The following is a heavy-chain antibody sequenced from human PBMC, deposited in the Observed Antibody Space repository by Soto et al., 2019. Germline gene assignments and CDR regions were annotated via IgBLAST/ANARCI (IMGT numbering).Heavy chain of an antibody. J-gene: IGHJ4*02. CDR3: AHRVLRTVFGLVTTTAIYFDF. CDR1: GFSLTTSGVG. V-gene: IGHV2-5*02. CDR2: IYWDDDK. D-gene: IGHD3-3*01. Sequence: QITLNESGPTQVKPRQTLTLTCTFSGFSLTTSGVGVGWIRQSPGKAPEWLALIYWDDDKRYSPSLTSTLTITKDTSKTQVVLTMADLDPADTATYYCAHRVLRTVFGLVTTTAIYFDFWGQGTPVAVSS.